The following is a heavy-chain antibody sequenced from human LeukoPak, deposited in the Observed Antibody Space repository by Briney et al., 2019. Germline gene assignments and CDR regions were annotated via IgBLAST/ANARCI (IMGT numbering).Heavy chain of an antibody. CDR3: ARDLAGRGAAAGIVWFDP. Sequence: PSETLSLTCTVSGYSISSGYYWGWIRQPPGKGLEWIGSIYHSGSTYYNPSLKSRVTISVDTSKNQFSLKLCSVTAADTAVYYCARDLAGRGAAAGIVWFDPWGQGTLVTVSS. V-gene: IGHV4-38-2*02. D-gene: IGHD6-13*01. CDR2: IYHSGST. CDR1: GYSISSGYY. J-gene: IGHJ5*02.